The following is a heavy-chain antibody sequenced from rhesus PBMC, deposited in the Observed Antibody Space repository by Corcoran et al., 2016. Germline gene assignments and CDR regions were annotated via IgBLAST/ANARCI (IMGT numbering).Heavy chain of an antibody. V-gene: IGHV1-180*01. J-gene: IGHJ4*01. Sequence: QVQLVESGAEIKQPGASVKLSCKASGYAFTTYYMHWVRHAPGQGLEWIGLISPYNGNKADAQNGQGRVNITTDTSTSTGYMELSSRRAEDTAVYFCTRATGVTPFDYWGQGVLVTVSS. CDR1: GYAFTTYY. CDR2: ISPYNGNK. D-gene: IGHD3-34*01. CDR3: TRATGVTPFDY.